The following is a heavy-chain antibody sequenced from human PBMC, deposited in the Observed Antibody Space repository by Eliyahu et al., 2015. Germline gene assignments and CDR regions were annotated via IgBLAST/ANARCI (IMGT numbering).Heavy chain of an antibody. J-gene: IGHJ6*02. V-gene: IGHV3-7*01. Sequence: EMQLVESGGGLVQPGGSLRLSCAASGFTFNTYWMSWFRQAPGKGLEWLANIKDDGSEGYYVDSVKGRFTISRDNAKNSLYLQMNSLRAADTAVYYCAFAGFYDMDVWGQGTTVTVSS. CDR1: GFTFNTYW. CDR2: IKDDGSEG. CDR3: AFAGFYDMDV.